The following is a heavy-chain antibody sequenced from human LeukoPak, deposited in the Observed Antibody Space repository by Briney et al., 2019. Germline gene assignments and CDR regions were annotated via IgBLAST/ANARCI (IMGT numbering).Heavy chain of an antibody. Sequence: ASVTVSCKVSGYTLTELSMHWVRQAPGKGLEWMGGFDPEDGETIYAQKFQGRVTMTEDTSTDTAYMELSSLRSEDTAVYYCARGHPLGATYDAFDIWGQGTMVTVSS. CDR3: ARGHPLGATYDAFDI. V-gene: IGHV1-24*01. CDR1: GYTLTELS. J-gene: IGHJ3*02. D-gene: IGHD4/OR15-4a*01. CDR2: FDPEDGET.